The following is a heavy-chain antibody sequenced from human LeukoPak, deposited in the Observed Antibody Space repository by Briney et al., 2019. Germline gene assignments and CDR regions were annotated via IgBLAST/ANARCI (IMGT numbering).Heavy chain of an antibody. CDR1: GFTFSNYG. J-gene: IGHJ4*02. D-gene: IGHD3-3*01. Sequence: GGSLSLSCAASGFTFSNYGMHWARQAPGKGLEWVAFIRTYGSSQYYADSVKGRFTISRDNSKNALYLQMDSLRAEGSAVYYCARDGVPSIDHWGQRPLDSVSS. CDR2: IRTYGSSQ. CDR3: ARDGVPSIDH. V-gene: IGHV3-30*02.